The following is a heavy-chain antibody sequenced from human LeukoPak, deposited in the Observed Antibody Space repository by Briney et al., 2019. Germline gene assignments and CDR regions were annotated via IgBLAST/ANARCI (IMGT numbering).Heavy chain of an antibody. D-gene: IGHD3-9*01. CDR1: GFTFSSYW. Sequence: GGSLRLSCEASGFTFSSYWMHWVRQDPRKGLVWVSRISGDGRNINYADSVRGRFTISRDNAKNTLYLQMNTLRVEDTAVYYCTRDLMDYDVSTGLHHYYMDVWGQGTTVTVSS. CDR2: ISGDGRNI. J-gene: IGHJ6*02. CDR3: TRDLMDYDVSTGLHHYYMDV. V-gene: IGHV3-74*01.